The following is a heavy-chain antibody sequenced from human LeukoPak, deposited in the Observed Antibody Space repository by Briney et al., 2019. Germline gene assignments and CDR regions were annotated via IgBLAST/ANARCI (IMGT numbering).Heavy chain of an antibody. CDR1: GGSISSGSYY. Sequence: SETLSLTCTVSGGSISSGSYYWSWIRQPPGKGLEWIGYIYYSGSTNYNPSLKSRVTISVDTSKNQFSLKLSSVTAADTAVYYCARGTRWLHLYYWGQGTLVTVSS. CDR3: ARGTRWLHLYY. J-gene: IGHJ4*02. V-gene: IGHV4-61*01. CDR2: IYYSGST. D-gene: IGHD5-24*01.